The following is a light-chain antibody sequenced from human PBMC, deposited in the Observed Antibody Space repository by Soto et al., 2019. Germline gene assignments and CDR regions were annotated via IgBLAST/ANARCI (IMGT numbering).Light chain of an antibody. CDR1: SSNIGNNY. CDR2: DNN. V-gene: IGLV1-51*01. Sequence: QSVLTQPPSVSAAPGQKVTISCSGSSSNIGNNYVSWYQQLPGTAPKLLIYDNNKRPSGIPDRFSGSKSGTSATLGITGLQTGVEADYYCGTWDSSLSVHWVFGGGTQLTVL. CDR3: GTWDSSLSVHWV. J-gene: IGLJ3*02.